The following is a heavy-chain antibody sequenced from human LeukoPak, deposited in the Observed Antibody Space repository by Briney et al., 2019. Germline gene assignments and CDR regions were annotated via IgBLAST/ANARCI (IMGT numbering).Heavy chain of an antibody. CDR3: ARGVFAGYSPRRYYYMDV. Sequence: ASVKVSCKASGYTFTSYDINWVRQATGQGLEWMGWMNPNSGNTGYAQKFQGRVTITRDTSASTAYMELSSLRSEDTAVYYCARGVFAGYSPRRYYYMDVWGKGTTVTVSS. V-gene: IGHV1-8*01. CDR1: GYTFTSYD. J-gene: IGHJ6*03. CDR2: MNPNSGNT. D-gene: IGHD4-23*01.